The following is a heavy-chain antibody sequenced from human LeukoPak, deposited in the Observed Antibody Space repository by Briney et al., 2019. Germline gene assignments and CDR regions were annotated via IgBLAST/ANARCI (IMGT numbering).Heavy chain of an antibody. CDR2: VRPNSGNT. CDR3: ARAPSGYDSGEDYFDY. J-gene: IGHJ4*02. CDR1: GYTFTNFD. V-gene: IGHV1-8*01. D-gene: IGHD5-12*01. Sequence: ASVKVSCKASGYTFTNFDIYWVRQATGQGLEWMGWVRPNSGNTGYAQKFQGGVTMTRNTFISTAYMELSSLRSEDTAVYYCARAPSGYDSGEDYFDYWGQGTLVTVSS.